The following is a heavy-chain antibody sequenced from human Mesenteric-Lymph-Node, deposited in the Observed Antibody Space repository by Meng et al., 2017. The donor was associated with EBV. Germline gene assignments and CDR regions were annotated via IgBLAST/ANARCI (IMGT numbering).Heavy chain of an antibody. V-gene: IGHV1-3*01. Sequence: QVHRVQSGAEVKKPGASVKVSCKASGFTFSNFGMHWVRQAPGQSLEWMGWINAGSGDTKYSQKFQGRVTFSRNTSASTVYMELSSLRSEDTAVFFCARTGGGFYYAMDVWGQGTTVTVSS. CDR3: ARTGGGFYYAMDV. CDR2: INAGSGDT. CDR1: GFTFSNFG. D-gene: IGHD2-8*02. J-gene: IGHJ6*02.